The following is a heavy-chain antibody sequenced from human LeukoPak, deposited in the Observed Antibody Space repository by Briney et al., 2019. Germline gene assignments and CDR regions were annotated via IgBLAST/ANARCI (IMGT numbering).Heavy chain of an antibody. J-gene: IGHJ4*02. V-gene: IGHV1-69*04. CDR2: MIPILGIA. Sequence: ASVTVSCKASGGTFISYAISWVRQAPGQGGEWMGRMIPILGIANYAQNFQGRVTIAADKSTSTAYMELSSLRSEDTAVYYCARELVVVPAAMDFFDYWGQGTLVTVSS. D-gene: IGHD2-2*01. CDR3: ARELVVVPAAMDFFDY. CDR1: GGTFISYA.